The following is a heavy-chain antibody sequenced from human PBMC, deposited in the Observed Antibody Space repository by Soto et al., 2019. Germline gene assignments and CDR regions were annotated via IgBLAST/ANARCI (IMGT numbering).Heavy chain of an antibody. CDR1: GYTFTSYG. CDR2: ISAYNGNT. J-gene: IGHJ6*02. CDR3: ASSTNYYYYYGMDV. Sequence: ASVKVSCKASGYTFTSYGISWVRQAPGQGLEWMGWISAYNGNTNYAQKLQGRVTMTTDTSTSTAYMELRSLRSDDTAVYYCASSTNYYYYYGMDVWGQGTTVTVSS. V-gene: IGHV1-18*01.